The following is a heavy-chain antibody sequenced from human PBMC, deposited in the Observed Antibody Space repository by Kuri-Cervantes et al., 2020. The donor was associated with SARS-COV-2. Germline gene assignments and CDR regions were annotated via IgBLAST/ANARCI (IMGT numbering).Heavy chain of an antibody. Sequence: GESLKISCAASGFTFSSYGMHWVRQAPGKGLEWVAFIRYDGSNKYYAVSVKGRFTISRDNSKNTLYLQMNSLRAEDTAVYYCAKKGDYSNYAERPHYYYYYMDVWGKGTTVTVSS. CDR3: AKKGDYSNYAERPHYYYYYMDV. J-gene: IGHJ6*03. CDR2: IRYDGSNK. D-gene: IGHD4-11*01. V-gene: IGHV3-30*02. CDR1: GFTFSSYG.